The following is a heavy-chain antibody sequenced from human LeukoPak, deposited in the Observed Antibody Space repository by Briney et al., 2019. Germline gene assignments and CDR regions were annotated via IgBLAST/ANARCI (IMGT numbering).Heavy chain of an antibody. J-gene: IGHJ4*02. CDR3: ATDVDTAIDVY. V-gene: IGHV3-7*02. CDR2: IKQDGNEK. Sequence: PGGSLRLSCAASGFTLSSYWMSWVRQAPGKGLEWVANIKQDGNEKYVDSVKGRFTISRDNAKNSLYLKMKSLRAEDTAVYYCATDVDTAIDVYWGQGTLVTVSS. CDR1: GFTLSSYW. D-gene: IGHD5-18*01.